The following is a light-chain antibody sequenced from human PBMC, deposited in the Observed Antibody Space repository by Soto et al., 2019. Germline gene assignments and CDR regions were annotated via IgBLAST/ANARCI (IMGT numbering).Light chain of an antibody. CDR2: SNN. Sequence: QSVLTQPPSASGTPGQRVTISCPGSSSNIGSNTVNWYQQLPGTAPKLLIYSNNQRPSGVPDRFSGSKSGTSASLAISGLQSEDEADYYCAAWDDSLNGLFGGGTKVTVL. CDR1: SSNIGSNT. J-gene: IGLJ2*01. CDR3: AAWDDSLNGL. V-gene: IGLV1-44*01.